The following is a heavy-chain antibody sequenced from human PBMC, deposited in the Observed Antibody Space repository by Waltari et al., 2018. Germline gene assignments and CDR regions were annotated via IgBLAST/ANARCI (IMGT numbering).Heavy chain of an antibody. J-gene: IGHJ5*02. Sequence: QVQLQQWGAGLLKPSETLSLTCAVYGGSFSGYYWSWIRQPPGKGLEWIGEINHSGSTNYNPSLKSRVPISVDTSKNQFSLKLSSVTAADTAVYYCARRLWGIQLWLRWFDPWGQGTLVTVSS. CDR1: GGSFSGYY. D-gene: IGHD5-18*01. V-gene: IGHV4-34*01. CDR2: INHSGST. CDR3: ARRLWGIQLWLRWFDP.